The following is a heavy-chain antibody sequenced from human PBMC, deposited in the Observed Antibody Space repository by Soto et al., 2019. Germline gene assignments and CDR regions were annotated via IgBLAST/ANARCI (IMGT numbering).Heavy chain of an antibody. CDR3: ATDRGYYGSGSFDY. CDR1: GFIFSKAW. J-gene: IGHJ4*02. V-gene: IGHV3-15*07. Sequence: EVQLVESGGGLVQPGGSLRLSCAASGFIFSKAWMNWVRQAPGKGLEWVGRFKSKSDGGTTDHAAPVKGRFTISRDDSKNTLYLQLNSLRIEDTAVYYCATDRGYYGSGSFDYWGQGTLVTVSS. CDR2: FKSKSDGGTT. D-gene: IGHD3-10*01.